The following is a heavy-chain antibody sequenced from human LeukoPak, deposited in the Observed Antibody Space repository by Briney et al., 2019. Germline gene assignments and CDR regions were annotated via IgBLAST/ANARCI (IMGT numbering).Heavy chain of an antibody. CDR2: INPSGGST. Sequence: GASVKVSCKASGYTFTSYYMHWVRQAPGQGLEWVGLINPSGGSTSYAQKFQGRVTMTRDTSTSTVYMELSSLRSEDTAVYYCARLPGYYDFWSGYFDYWGQGTLVTVSS. J-gene: IGHJ4*02. D-gene: IGHD3-3*01. CDR3: ARLPGYYDFWSGYFDY. CDR1: GYTFTSYY. V-gene: IGHV1-46*01.